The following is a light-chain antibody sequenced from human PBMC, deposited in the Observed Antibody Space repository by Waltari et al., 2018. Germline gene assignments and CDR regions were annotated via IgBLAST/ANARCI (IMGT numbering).Light chain of an antibody. CDR3: FSYAGSNSFA. CDR1: SNDIGSYNF. J-gene: IGLJ2*01. CDR2: DVS. V-gene: IGLV2-23*02. Sequence: QSALTQPASVSGSPGQSITVSSIGTSNDIGSYNFVSWFQQHPGTAPKLMIYDVSERPLGVSNRFSGSKSGNTASLTISGLQAEDEADYYCFSYAGSNSFAFGGGTRVTVL.